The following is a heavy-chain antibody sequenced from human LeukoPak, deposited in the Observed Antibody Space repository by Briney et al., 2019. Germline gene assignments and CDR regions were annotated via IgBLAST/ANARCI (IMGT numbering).Heavy chain of an antibody. CDR1: GGSFSGYY. CDR2: INDSGST. CDR3: AREIVVVVAATPYYYYGMDV. V-gene: IGHV4-34*01. J-gene: IGHJ6*04. Sequence: PSETLSLTCAVYGGSFSGYYWSWIRQPPGKGLEWSGEINDSGSTNYNPSPKSRATISVDTSKNQFSLKLSSVTAADTAVYYCAREIVVVVAATPYYYYGMDVCGKGTTVTASS. D-gene: IGHD2-15*01.